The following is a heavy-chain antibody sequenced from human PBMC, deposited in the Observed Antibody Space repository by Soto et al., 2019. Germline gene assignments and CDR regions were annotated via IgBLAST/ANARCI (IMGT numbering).Heavy chain of an antibody. CDR1: GGTFSSYA. CDR3: ARDQGTVTSLDYYYGMDV. D-gene: IGHD4-4*01. J-gene: IGHJ6*02. Sequence: QVQLVQSGAEVKKPGSSVKVSCKASGGTFSSYAISWVRQAPGQGLEWMGGIIPIFGTANYAQKFQGRVTITADESTSTAYMERSSLRSEDTAVYYCARDQGTVTSLDYYYGMDVWGQGTTVTVSS. CDR2: IIPIFGTA. V-gene: IGHV1-69*12.